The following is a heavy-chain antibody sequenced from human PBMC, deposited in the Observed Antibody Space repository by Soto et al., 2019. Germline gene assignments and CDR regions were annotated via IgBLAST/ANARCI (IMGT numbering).Heavy chain of an antibody. J-gene: IGHJ5*02. CDR1: GGSFSGYY. CDR3: ARVRGFGVVIMGGWFDP. Sequence: SETLSLTCAVYGGSFSGYYWSWIRQPPGKGLEWIGEINHSGSTNYNPSLKSRVTISVDTSKNQFSLKLSSVTAADTAVYYCARVRGFGVVIMGGWFDPWGQGTLVTVSS. CDR2: INHSGST. D-gene: IGHD3-3*01. V-gene: IGHV4-34*01.